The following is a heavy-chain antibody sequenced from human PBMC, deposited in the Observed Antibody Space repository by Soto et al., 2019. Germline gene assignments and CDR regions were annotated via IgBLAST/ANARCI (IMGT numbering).Heavy chain of an antibody. V-gene: IGHV5-51*01. D-gene: IGHD3-3*01. CDR2: IYPGDSDT. J-gene: IGHJ4*02. Sequence: PGESLKISCKGSGYSFTSYWIGWVRQMPGKGLEWMGIIYPGDSDTRYSPSFQGQVTISADKSISTAYLQWSSLKASDTAMYYCARSIFGVVIESGFDYWGQGTLVTVSS. CDR3: ARSIFGVVIESGFDY. CDR1: GYSFTSYW.